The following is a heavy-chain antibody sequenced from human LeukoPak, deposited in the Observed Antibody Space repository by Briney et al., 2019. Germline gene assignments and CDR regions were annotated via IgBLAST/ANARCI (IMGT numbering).Heavy chain of an antibody. CDR2: IYYSGST. Sequence: ASEALSLTCTVSGGSISISGYYWGWIRQPPGKGLEWIGSIYYSGSTYYNPSLKSRFTISVETSKNQFSLKLSSVTAADTAVYYCARHPDYCDYIFDFWGQGTLVTVSS. CDR3: ARHPDYCDYIFDF. J-gene: IGHJ4*02. D-gene: IGHD4-17*01. V-gene: IGHV4-39*01. CDR1: GGSISISGYY.